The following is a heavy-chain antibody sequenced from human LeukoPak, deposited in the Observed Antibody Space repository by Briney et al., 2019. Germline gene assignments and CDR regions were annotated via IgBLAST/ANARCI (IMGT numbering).Heavy chain of an antibody. CDR2: ISSSSSYI. V-gene: IGHV3-21*01. CDR1: GFTFSSYS. Sequence: GGSLRLSCAASGFTFSSYSMNWVRQAPGKGLEWVSSISSSSSYIYYADSVKGRFTISRDNAKNSLYLQMNSLRAEDTAVYYCARDYVPYDSSFGLFDPWGQGTLVTVSS. J-gene: IGHJ5*02. D-gene: IGHD3-22*01. CDR3: ARDYVPYDSSFGLFDP.